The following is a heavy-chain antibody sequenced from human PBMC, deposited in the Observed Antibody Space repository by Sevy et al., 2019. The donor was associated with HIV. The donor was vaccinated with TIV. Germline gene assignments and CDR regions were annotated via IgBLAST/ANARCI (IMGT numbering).Heavy chain of an antibody. V-gene: IGHV3-30*18. Sequence: GGSLRLSCVAAGFSFSRHGMHWARQAPGKGLEWVVVISNDGSDKEYAESVKGRFIVSRDNSKDTVYLQMNRLRLDDTAVYYCANSRGRYEGSSWLYYYYIMDVWGQGTTVTVSS. J-gene: IGHJ6*02. CDR1: GFSFSRHG. CDR2: ISNDGSDK. CDR3: ANSRGRYEGSSWLYYYYIMDV. D-gene: IGHD6-13*01.